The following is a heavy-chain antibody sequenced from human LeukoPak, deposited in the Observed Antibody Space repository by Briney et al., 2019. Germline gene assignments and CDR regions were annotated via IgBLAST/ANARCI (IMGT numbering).Heavy chain of an antibody. J-gene: IGHJ4*02. CDR1: GGTFSSYA. CDR2: IIPIFGTA. V-gene: IGHV1-69*13. D-gene: IGHD3-22*01. CDR3: ARGRSERTTSGYYSKTFDY. Sequence: SVKVSCKASGGTFSSYAISWVRQAPAQGLEWVGGIIPIFGTANYAQKFQGRVTITADESTSTAYMELSSLRSEDTAVYYCARGRSERTTSGYYSKTFDYWGQGTLVTVSS.